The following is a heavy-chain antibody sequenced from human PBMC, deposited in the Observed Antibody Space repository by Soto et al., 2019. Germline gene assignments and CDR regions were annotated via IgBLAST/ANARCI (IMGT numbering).Heavy chain of an antibody. CDR1: GFTFSSYG. CDR3: ARDNYNWNYETYGMDV. Sequence: PGGSLRLSCAASGFTFSSYGMHWVRQAPGKGLEWVAVIWYDGSNKYYADSVKGRFTISRDNSKNTLYLQMNSLRAEDTAVYYCARDNYNWNYETYGMDVWGQGTTVTVSS. V-gene: IGHV3-33*01. CDR2: IWYDGSNK. J-gene: IGHJ6*02. D-gene: IGHD1-7*01.